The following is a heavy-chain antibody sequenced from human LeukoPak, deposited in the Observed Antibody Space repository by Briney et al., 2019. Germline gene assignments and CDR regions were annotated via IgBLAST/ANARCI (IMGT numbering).Heavy chain of an antibody. CDR1: GYDFSSYW. Sequence: PGESLKISCKASGYDFSSYWIGWVRQMPGKGLEWLWTIYPGDSETRYGPSFQGQVTISVDKNITTVYLQWSSLKASDTALYFCAKTWLPRTAFDIWGQGTFVVVSS. D-gene: IGHD5-12*01. V-gene: IGHV5-51*01. CDR3: AKTWLPRTAFDI. CDR2: IYPGDSET. J-gene: IGHJ3*02.